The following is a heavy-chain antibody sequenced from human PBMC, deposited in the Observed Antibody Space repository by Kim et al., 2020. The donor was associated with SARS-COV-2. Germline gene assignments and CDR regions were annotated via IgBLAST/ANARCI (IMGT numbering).Heavy chain of an antibody. CDR1: GYTFTNYP. V-gene: IGHV7-4-1*02. Sequence: ASVKVSCKASGYTFTNYPMNWVRQAPGQGLEWMGWTNTNTGNPTYAQGFTGRFVFSLDTSVSTAYLQISSLKAEDTAVYYCARGNQAYVADYWGQGTLVTVSS. D-gene: IGHD2-15*01. CDR3: ARGNQAYVADY. J-gene: IGHJ4*02. CDR2: TNTNTGNP.